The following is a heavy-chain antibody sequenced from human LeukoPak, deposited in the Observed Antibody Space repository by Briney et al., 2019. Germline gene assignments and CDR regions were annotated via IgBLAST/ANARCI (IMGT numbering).Heavy chain of an antibody. V-gene: IGHV4-4*07. CDR1: GYSISSGYY. D-gene: IGHD6-6*01. CDR2: IYTSGST. J-gene: IGHJ4*02. CDR3: AGVSSSRIDY. Sequence: SETLSLTCIVSGYSISSGYYWSWIRQPAGKGLEWIGRIYTSGSTNYNPSLKSRVTMSVDTSKNQFSLKLSSVTAADTAVYYCAGVSSSRIDYWGQGTLVTVSS.